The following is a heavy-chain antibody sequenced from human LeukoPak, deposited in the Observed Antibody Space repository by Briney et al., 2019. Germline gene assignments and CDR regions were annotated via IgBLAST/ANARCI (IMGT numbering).Heavy chain of an antibody. J-gene: IGHJ4*02. Sequence: GSLRLSCAASGFTFSSYGMHWVRQAPGKGLEWVANIKQDGSEKNYVDSVKGRFTISRDNAENSLFLQMNSLRVEDTAVYYCAREWQGGIAAAGTRIEGDYWGQGTLVAVSS. CDR1: GFTFSSYG. V-gene: IGHV3-7*01. CDR3: AREWQGGIAAAGTRIEGDY. CDR2: IKQDGSEK. D-gene: IGHD6-13*01.